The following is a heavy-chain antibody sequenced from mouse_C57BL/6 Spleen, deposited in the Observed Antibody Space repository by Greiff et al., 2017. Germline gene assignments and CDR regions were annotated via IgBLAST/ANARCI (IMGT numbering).Heavy chain of an antibody. CDR1: GYAFSSYW. D-gene: IGHD4-1*01. CDR2: IYPGDGDT. J-gene: IGHJ1*03. V-gene: IGHV1-80*01. CDR3: ARSRSWDGYFDV. Sequence: QVQLKQSGAELVKPGASVKISCKASGYAFSSYWMNWVKQRPGKGLEWIGQIYPGDGDTNYNGKFKGKATLTADKSSSTAYMQLSSLTSEDSAVYFCARSRSWDGYFDVWGTGTTVTVAS.